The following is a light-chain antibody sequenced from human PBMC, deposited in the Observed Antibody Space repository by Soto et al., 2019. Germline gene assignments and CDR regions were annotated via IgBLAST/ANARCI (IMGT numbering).Light chain of an antibody. CDR2: DAS. Sequence: EIVLTQSPPTLSVSPGETATLSCRASQSVSSYLAWYQQKPGQAPRLLIYDASTRATGIPARFSGSGSGTDFTLTISSLEPEDFAVYYCQQRSNWPPITFGQGTRLEIK. J-gene: IGKJ5*01. CDR1: QSVSSY. V-gene: IGKV3-11*01. CDR3: QQRSNWPPIT.